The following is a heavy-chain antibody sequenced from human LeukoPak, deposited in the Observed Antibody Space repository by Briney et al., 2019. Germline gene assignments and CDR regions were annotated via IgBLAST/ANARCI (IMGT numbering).Heavy chain of an antibody. CDR3: ARPRWELLAPFDY. Sequence: PSETLSLTCTVSGGSISSGFYYWAWIRQPPGKGLEWIGSIYYSGSTYYNPSLKSRVTISVDTSKNQFYLKLNSVTAADTAIYYCARPRWELLAPFDYWGQGTLVTVSS. V-gene: IGHV4-39*01. D-gene: IGHD1-26*01. J-gene: IGHJ4*02. CDR2: IYYSGST. CDR1: GGSISSGFYY.